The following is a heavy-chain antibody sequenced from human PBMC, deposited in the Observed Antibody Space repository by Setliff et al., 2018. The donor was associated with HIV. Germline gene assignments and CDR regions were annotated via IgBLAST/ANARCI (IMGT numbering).Heavy chain of an antibody. CDR2: VTHSGST. J-gene: IGHJ4*02. D-gene: IGHD2-2*01. CDR1: GGSLSGFY. Sequence: PSETLSLTCAVYGGSLSGFYWTFIRQSPGKGLEWIGEVTHSGSTTYDPSLKSRITISVDTSKNQFSLKLSSVTAADTAVYYCARGDIVVVPAAMDYWGQGTLVTVSS. CDR3: ARGDIVVVPAAMDY. V-gene: IGHV4-34*01.